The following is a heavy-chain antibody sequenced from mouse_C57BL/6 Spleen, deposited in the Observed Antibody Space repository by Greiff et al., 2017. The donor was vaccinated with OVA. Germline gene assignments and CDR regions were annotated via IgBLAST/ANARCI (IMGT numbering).Heavy chain of an antibody. D-gene: IGHD1-1*01. Sequence: VQLQQSGAELVQPGASVKLSCKASGYTFTSYWMHWVKPRPGQGLEWIGMIHPNSGSTNYNEKFKSKATLTVDKSSSTAYMQLSSLTSEDTAVYYCARGDYGSRSFYWYFDVWGTGTTVTVSS. J-gene: IGHJ1*03. CDR2: IHPNSGST. V-gene: IGHV1-64*01. CDR1: GYTFTSYW. CDR3: ARGDYGSRSFYWYFDV.